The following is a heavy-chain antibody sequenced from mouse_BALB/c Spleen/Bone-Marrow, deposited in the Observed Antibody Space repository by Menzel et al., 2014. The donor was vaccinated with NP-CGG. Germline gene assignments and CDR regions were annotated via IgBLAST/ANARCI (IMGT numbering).Heavy chain of an antibody. CDR1: GYTFTSYY. CDR3: AQSYGYGGWYFDV. D-gene: IGHD2-2*01. CDR2: IYPGDGST. Sequence: QVQLQQPGPELVKPGASLKMSCKASGYTFTSYYIHWVKQRPGQGLEWIGWIYPGDGSTKYNEKFKGKTTLTADKSSSTAYMLLSSLTSEDSAIYFCAQSYGYGGWYFDVWGAGTTVTVSS. J-gene: IGHJ1*01. V-gene: IGHV1S56*01.